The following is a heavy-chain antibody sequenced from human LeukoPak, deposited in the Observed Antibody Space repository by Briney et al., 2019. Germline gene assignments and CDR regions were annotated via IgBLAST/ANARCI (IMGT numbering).Heavy chain of an antibody. CDR3: TTIRSRFIVVVVAAYYYYMDV. V-gene: IGHV3-15*01. CDR1: GFTFSNAW. CDR2: IKSKTDGGTT. J-gene: IGHJ6*03. Sequence: GGSLRLSCAASGFTFSNAWMSWVRQAPGKGLEWVGRIKSKTDGGTTDYAAPVKGRFNISRDDSKNTLYLQMNSLKTEDTAVYYCTTIRSRFIVVVVAAYYYYMDVWGKGTTVTVSS. D-gene: IGHD2-15*01.